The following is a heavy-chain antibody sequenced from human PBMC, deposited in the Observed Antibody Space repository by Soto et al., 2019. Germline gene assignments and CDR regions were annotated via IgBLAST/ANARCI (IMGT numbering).Heavy chain of an antibody. CDR1: GYTFTSYG. D-gene: IGHD3-22*01. J-gene: IGHJ4*02. CDR3: ARDYGSLGCFDY. Sequence: ASVKVSCKEPGYTFTSYGISGVRQAPGQGLEWMGWISAYNGKTNYAQQHQGRVTITTDPSKSTAYMELRSLSTDDSAAYCGARDYGSLGCFDYWVRGSLFTVGS. CDR2: ISAYNGKT. V-gene: IGHV1-18*04.